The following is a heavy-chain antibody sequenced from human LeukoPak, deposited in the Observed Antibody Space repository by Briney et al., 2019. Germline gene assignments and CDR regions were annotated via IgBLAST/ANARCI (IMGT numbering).Heavy chain of an antibody. J-gene: IGHJ3*02. Sequence: SETLSLTCAVYGGSFSGYYWSWTRQPPGKGLEWIGEINHSGSTNYNPSLKSRVTISVDTSKNQFSLKLSSVTAADTAVYYCARPRRAGTKYDAFDIWGQGTMVTVSS. CDR1: GGSFSGYY. V-gene: IGHV4-34*01. CDR3: ARPRRAGTKYDAFDI. CDR2: INHSGST. D-gene: IGHD6-19*01.